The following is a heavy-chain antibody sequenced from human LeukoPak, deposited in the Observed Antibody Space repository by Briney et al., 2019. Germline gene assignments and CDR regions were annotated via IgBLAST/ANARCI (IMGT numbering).Heavy chain of an antibody. D-gene: IGHD6-19*01. V-gene: IGHV3-48*04. CDR3: ARRWAVAAVDY. CDR1: GFIFSTYA. CDR2: ISSSSSTI. J-gene: IGHJ4*02. Sequence: GGSLRLSCAASGFIFSTYAMSWVRQAPGKGLEWVSYISSSSSTIYYADSVKGRFTISRDNAKNTLYLQMNSLRTEDTAVYYCARRWAVAAVDYWGQGTLVTVSS.